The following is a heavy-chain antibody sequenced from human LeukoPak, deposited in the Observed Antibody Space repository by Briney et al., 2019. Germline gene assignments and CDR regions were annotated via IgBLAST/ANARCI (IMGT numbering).Heavy chain of an antibody. D-gene: IGHD1-1*01. CDR2: ISAYNGNT. CDR1: GYTFTSYG. CDR3: ARVSQRTYVRYNWFDP. J-gene: IGHJ5*02. Sequence: GASVKVSCKASGYTFTSYGISWVRQAPGQELEWMGWISAYNGNTNYAQKLQGRVTMTTDTSTSTAYMELRSLRSDDTAVYYCARVSQRTYVRYNWFDPWGQGTLVTVSS. V-gene: IGHV1-18*01.